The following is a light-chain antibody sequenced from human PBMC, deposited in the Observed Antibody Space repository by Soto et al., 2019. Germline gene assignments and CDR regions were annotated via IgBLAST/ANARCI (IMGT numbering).Light chain of an antibody. J-gene: IGKJ1*01. Sequence: EIVLTHFPGTLSLSPGERATLSCRASQSVSSSYLAWYQQKPGQAPRLLIYGASSRATGIPDRFSGSGSGTDFTLTISRLEPEDFAVYYCQQYGSSPQTFGQGTKV. CDR1: QSVSSSY. CDR2: GAS. CDR3: QQYGSSPQT. V-gene: IGKV3-20*01.